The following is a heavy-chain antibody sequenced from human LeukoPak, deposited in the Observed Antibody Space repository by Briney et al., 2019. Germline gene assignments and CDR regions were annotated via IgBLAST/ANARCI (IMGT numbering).Heavy chain of an antibody. CDR2: ISGSGGST. CDR3: AKDLRFWLRLGELSKHYYFDY. Sequence: GGSLRLSCAASGFTFSSYAMSWVRQAPGKGLEWVSAISGSGGSTYYADSVKGRFTISRDNSKNTLYLQMNSLRAEDTAVYYCAKDLRFWLRLGELSKHYYFDYWGQGTLVTVSS. CDR1: GFTFSSYA. V-gene: IGHV3-23*01. J-gene: IGHJ4*02. D-gene: IGHD3-16*02.